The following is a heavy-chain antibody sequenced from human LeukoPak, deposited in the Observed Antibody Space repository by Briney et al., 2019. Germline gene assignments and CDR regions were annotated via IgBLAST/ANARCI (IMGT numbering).Heavy chain of an antibody. CDR3: ARVTIFGVVGNYYYYYMDV. J-gene: IGHJ6*03. CDR1: GFTFSSYW. V-gene: IGHV3-7*01. CDR2: IKQDGSEK. D-gene: IGHD3-3*01. Sequence: PGGSLRLSXAASGFTFSSYWMSWVRQAPGKGLEWVANIKQDGSEKYYVDSVKGRFTISRDNAKNSLYLQMNSLRAEDTAVYYCARVTIFGVVGNYYYYYMDVWGKGTTVTVSS.